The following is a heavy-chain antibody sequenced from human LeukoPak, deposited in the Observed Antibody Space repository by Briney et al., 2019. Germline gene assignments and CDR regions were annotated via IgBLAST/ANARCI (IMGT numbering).Heavy chain of an antibody. D-gene: IGHD2-2*01. CDR2: IKQDGSEK. CDR1: GFTFSSYW. CDR3: AREAGKIVVVPTVPAEYFPP. Sequence: GGSLRLSCAASGFTFSSYWMSWVRQAPGKGMEWVANIKQDGSEKYYGDSVKGRFTISRDNAKNSLYVQMNSLRAEDTAVYYSAREAGKIVVVPTVPAEYFPPWGQGTLVTVSP. V-gene: IGHV3-7*01. J-gene: IGHJ1*01.